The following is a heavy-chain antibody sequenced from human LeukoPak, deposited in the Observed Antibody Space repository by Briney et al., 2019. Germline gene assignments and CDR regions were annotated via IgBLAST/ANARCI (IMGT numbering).Heavy chain of an antibody. D-gene: IGHD3-10*01. Sequence: SQTLSLTCAISGDSVSSNSAAWNWIRQSPSRGLEWLGRTYYRSKWYNDYAVSVKSRITINPDTSKNQFSLQLNSVTPEDTAVYYCARESMVRGVITENFDYWGQGTLVTVSS. J-gene: IGHJ4*02. CDR2: TYYRSKWYN. CDR1: GDSVSSNSAA. CDR3: ARESMVRGVITENFDY. V-gene: IGHV6-1*01.